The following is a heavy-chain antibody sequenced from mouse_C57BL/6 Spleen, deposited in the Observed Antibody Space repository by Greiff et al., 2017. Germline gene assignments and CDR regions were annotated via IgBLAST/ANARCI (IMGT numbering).Heavy chain of an antibody. CDR3: ASTAQTTSYAMDY. V-gene: IGHV1-69*01. CDR1: GYTFTSYW. D-gene: IGHD3-2*02. Sequence: QVQLQQPGAELVMPGASVKLSCKASGYTFTSYWMHWVKQRPGQGLEWIGEIDPSDSYTNYNQKFKGKSTLTVDKSSSTAYMQLSSLTSEDSAVYDCASTAQTTSYAMDYWGQGTSVTVSS. J-gene: IGHJ4*01. CDR2: IDPSDSYT.